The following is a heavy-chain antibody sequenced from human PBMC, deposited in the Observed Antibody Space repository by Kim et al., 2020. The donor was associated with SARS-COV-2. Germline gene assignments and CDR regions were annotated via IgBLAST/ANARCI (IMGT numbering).Heavy chain of an antibody. Sequence: SRFTISVDTSKNQFSLKLSSVTAADTAVYYCARDTQVIQRWRGAGYGMDVWGQGTTVTVSS. D-gene: IGHD5-18*01. CDR3: ARDTQVIQRWRGAGYGMDV. J-gene: IGHJ6*02. V-gene: IGHV4-59*01.